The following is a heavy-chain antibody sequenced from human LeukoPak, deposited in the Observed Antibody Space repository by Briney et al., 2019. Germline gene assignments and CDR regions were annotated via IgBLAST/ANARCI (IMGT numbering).Heavy chain of an antibody. CDR3: TTDRGITARPVFDS. V-gene: IGHV3-15*01. J-gene: IGHJ4*02. D-gene: IGHD6-6*01. CDR1: GFTFSDAY. CDR2: IKSKNDGGTS. Sequence: PGGSLRLSCAASGFTFSDAYLSWVRQAPGKGLEGVGRIKSKNDGGTSDYAAPVKGRVTISRDDSKNTLYLQMNSLKTEDTAVYYCTTDRGITARPVFDSWGQGTLVTVSS.